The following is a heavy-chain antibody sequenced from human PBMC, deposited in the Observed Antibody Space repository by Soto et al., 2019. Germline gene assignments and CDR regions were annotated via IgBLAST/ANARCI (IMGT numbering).Heavy chain of an antibody. J-gene: IGHJ4*02. CDR2: ISYDGSNK. D-gene: IGHD4-17*01. V-gene: IGHV3-30*18. CDR3: AKGPRYGDYRR. CDR1: GFTFSSYG. Sequence: PGGSLRLSCAASGFTFSSYGMHWVRQAPGKGLEWVAVISYDGSNKYYADSVKGRFTISRDNSKNTLYLQMNSLGAEDTAVYYCAKGPRYGDYRRWGQGTLVTVSS.